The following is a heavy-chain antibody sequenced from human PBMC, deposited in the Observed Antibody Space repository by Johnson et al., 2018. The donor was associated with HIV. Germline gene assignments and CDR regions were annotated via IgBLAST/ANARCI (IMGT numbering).Heavy chain of an antibody. CDR1: GFTFSDYY. D-gene: IGHD1-26*01. CDR2: ISSSGST. Sequence: VQLVESGGGLVKPGGSLRLSCAASGFTFSDYYMSWIRQAPGKGLEWVSYISSSGSTGYADSVKGRFTISRDNAKNSLYLQMNSLRAEDTALYYCARGVARVGAPGAPVFAFDIWGQGTMVTVSS. J-gene: IGHJ3*02. CDR3: ARGVARVGAPGAPVFAFDI. V-gene: IGHV3-11*05.